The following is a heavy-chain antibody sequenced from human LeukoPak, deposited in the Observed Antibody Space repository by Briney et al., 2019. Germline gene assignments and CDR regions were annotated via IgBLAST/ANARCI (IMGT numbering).Heavy chain of an antibody. J-gene: IGHJ4*02. D-gene: IGHD3-22*01. V-gene: IGHV4-59*08. CDR1: GGSISSYY. CDR3: ASNVGTHYYDSSAQGGDY. Sequence: SETLSLTCTVPGGSISSYYWSWIRQPPGKGLEWIGYIYYSGSTNYNPSLKSRVAISVDTSKNQFSLKLSSVTAADTAVYYCASNVGTHYYDSSAQGGDYWGQGTLVTVSS. CDR2: IYYSGST.